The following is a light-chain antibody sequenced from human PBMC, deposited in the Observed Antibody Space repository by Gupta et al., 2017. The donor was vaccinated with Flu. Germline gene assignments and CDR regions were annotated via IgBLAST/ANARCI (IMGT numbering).Light chain of an antibody. V-gene: IGKV1-27*01. CDR2: AAS. Sequence: DIQMTQSPSSLSASVGDRVTITCRASQGIGNYLVWYQQKPGKVPRLLFYAASTLRSGVPSRFSGSGSGTHFTLTIGSLQPEDVATYYCQKYDSAPQTFGQGTKVEIK. J-gene: IGKJ1*01. CDR3: QKYDSAPQT. CDR1: QGIGNY.